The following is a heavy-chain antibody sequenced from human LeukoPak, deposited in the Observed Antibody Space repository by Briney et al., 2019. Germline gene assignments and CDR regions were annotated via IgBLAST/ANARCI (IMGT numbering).Heavy chain of an antibody. CDR2: IKEDGSEK. D-gene: IGHD1-26*01. V-gene: IGHV3-7*01. Sequence: PSETLSLTCTVSGGFISNSNYYWGWIRQPQGKGPEWVANIKEDGSEKHYVDSMKGRFTISRDNDKNLLYLQMNSLRAEDTGVYYCARDSAKGGSKVVVGATDYWGQGTLVTVSS. J-gene: IGHJ4*02. CDR1: GGFISNSNYY. CDR3: ARDSAKGGSKVVVGATDY.